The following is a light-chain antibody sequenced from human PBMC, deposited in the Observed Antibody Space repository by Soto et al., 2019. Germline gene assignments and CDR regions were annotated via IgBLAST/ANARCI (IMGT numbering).Light chain of an antibody. V-gene: IGLV2-23*01. CDR1: SRDVGSYNL. CDR3: CSYAGSVV. Sequence: QSVLTQPAYVSGSPGQSITISCTGTSRDVGSYNLVSWYQQHPGKAPKLMIYEGSKRPSGVSNRFSGSKSGNTASLTISGLQAEDEADYYCCSYAGSVVFGGGTKLTVL. J-gene: IGLJ2*01. CDR2: EGS.